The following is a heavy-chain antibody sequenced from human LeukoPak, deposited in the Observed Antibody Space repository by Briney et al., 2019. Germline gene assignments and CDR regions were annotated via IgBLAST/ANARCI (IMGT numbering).Heavy chain of an antibody. Sequence: SVKVSCKASGYTFTGFYIHWVRQAPGQGLKGRGGINPNSGGTKYAQRFQGRVTMTRDTSISTAYMELNSLRSDDTAVYHCARGGGEYYYGSGRPFDYWGQGTLVTVSS. J-gene: IGHJ4*02. CDR1: GYTFTGFY. CDR2: INPNSGGT. V-gene: IGHV1-2*02. CDR3: ARGGGEYYYGSGRPFDY. D-gene: IGHD3-10*01.